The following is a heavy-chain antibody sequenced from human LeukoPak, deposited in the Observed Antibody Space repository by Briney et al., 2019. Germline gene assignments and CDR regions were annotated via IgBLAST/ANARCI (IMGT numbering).Heavy chain of an antibody. CDR2: MNPNNGNT. D-gene: IGHD1-1*01. Sequence: LEWMGWMNPNNGNTGYAQKFQGRVTITADKSTSTAYMELSSLRSEDTAVYYCARDQGTYWGQGTLVTVSS. CDR3: ARDQGTY. J-gene: IGHJ4*02. V-gene: IGHV1-8*03.